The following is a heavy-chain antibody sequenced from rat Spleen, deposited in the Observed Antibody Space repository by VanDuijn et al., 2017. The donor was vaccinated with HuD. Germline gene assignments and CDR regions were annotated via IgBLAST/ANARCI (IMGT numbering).Heavy chain of an antibody. Sequence: EVQLVESDGGLVQPGRSLKLSCAASGFTFSDYYMAWVRQAPTKGLEWVATISSDGRRNYYRDSVKGRFTISRDNAKSSRYLQMDSLRSEDTATYIRGRHDPYSCYPYVMADWGQGASVTVSS. V-gene: IGHV5-29*01. CDR1: GFTFSDYY. CDR3: GRHDPYSCYPYVMAD. CDR2: ISSDGRRN. J-gene: IGHJ4*01. D-gene: IGHD1-1*01.